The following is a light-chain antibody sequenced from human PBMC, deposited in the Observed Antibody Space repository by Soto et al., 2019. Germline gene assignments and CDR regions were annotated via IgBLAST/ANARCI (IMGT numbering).Light chain of an antibody. J-gene: IGKJ2*01. CDR3: QQYGSSPRT. CDR1: QSVSSSY. CDR2: GAS. V-gene: IGKV3-20*01. Sequence: EIVLTQSPGTLSLSPGERATLSCRASQSVSSSYLAWYQQKPGQAPRLLIYGASSRATGIPDRFSGIGCWIDFTLTISRLEPEDFAVYYCQQYGSSPRTFGQGTKLEIK.